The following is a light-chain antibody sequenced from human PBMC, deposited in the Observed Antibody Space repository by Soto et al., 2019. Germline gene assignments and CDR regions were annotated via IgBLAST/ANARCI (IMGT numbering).Light chain of an antibody. V-gene: IGKV1-17*01. Sequence: DIQMTQSPSSLSAYVGDRVTITCRASQGITNDLGWYQQKPGKAPKRLIYDASTLQSGVPARFSGSGAGTEFTLTISRLQPEDFATYYCLQHNTYPWTFGQGTKVEIK. CDR1: QGITND. CDR2: DAS. CDR3: LQHNTYPWT. J-gene: IGKJ1*01.